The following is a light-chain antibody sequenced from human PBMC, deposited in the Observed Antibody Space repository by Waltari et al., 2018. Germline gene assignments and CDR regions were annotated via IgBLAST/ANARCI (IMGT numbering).Light chain of an antibody. CDR3: SSYAGSNTFL. Sequence: QAALTQPPSVSGSPGQSVTISCTGTSSDIGGYNYVSWYQQHPGKAPKLMIYDVSKRPSGFSDRCSVSKSGNTASLTISGLQAEDEADYYCSSYAGSNTFLFGGGTRLTVL. J-gene: IGLJ2*01. V-gene: IGLV2-11*01. CDR1: SSDIGGYNY. CDR2: DVS.